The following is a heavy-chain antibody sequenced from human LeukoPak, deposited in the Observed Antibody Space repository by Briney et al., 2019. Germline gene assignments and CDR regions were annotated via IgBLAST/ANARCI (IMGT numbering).Heavy chain of an antibody. V-gene: IGHV1-24*01. CDR2: FDPEDGET. D-gene: IGHD3-10*01. CDR1: AYTLTELS. Sequence: ASVTVSCKVSAYTLTELSMHWVRQAPGKGLAWMGGFDPEDGETVYAQKLQGRITMTEDTSTDTAYMELSSLRSEDTAVYYCATGLTMFRDRPVKGPGHWGQGSLVTVSS. CDR3: ATGLTMFRDRPVKGPGH. J-gene: IGHJ4*02.